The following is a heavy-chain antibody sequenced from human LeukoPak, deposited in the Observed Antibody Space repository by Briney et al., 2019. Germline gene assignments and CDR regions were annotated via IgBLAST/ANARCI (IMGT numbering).Heavy chain of an antibody. Sequence: PGGSLRLSXAASGFTFSSYSMNWVCQAPGKGLEWVSSISSSSSYIYYADSVKGRFTISRDNAKNSLYLQMNSLRAEDTAVYYCARVIGSSGWPLGAFDIWGQGTMVTVSS. V-gene: IGHV3-21*01. D-gene: IGHD6-19*01. CDR3: ARVIGSSGWPLGAFDI. CDR2: ISSSSSYI. CDR1: GFTFSSYS. J-gene: IGHJ3*02.